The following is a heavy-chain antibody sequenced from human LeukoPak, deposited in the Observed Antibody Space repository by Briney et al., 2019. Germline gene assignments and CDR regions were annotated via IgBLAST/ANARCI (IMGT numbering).Heavy chain of an antibody. CDR3: ARSSDTRFGELVL. V-gene: IGHV3-64*02. CDR1: GLSFSTSA. D-gene: IGHD3-16*01. Sequence: GGSLRLYCAASGLSFSTSAMHWVRQAPGKGLEYVAVISSDGGSTYHADSVKGRFTISRDNSKNTLYLQMGSLRTEDMAMYYCARSSDTRFGELVLWGQGTLVTVSS. CDR2: ISSDGGST. J-gene: IGHJ1*01.